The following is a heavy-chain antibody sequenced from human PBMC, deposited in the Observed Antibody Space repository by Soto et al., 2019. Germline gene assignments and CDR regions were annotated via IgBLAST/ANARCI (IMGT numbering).Heavy chain of an antibody. CDR3: ASPLSLPYYDFWSGYPRRGAFDI. CDR2: ISGSGGST. CDR1: GFTFSSYA. Sequence: EVQLLESGGGLVQPGGSLRLSCAASGFTFSSYAMSWVRQAPGKGLEWVSAISGSGGSTYYADSVKGRFTISRDNSKNTLYLQRNSLRAEDTAVYYCASPLSLPYYDFWSGYPRRGAFDIWGQGTMVTVSS. J-gene: IGHJ3*02. D-gene: IGHD3-3*01. V-gene: IGHV3-23*01.